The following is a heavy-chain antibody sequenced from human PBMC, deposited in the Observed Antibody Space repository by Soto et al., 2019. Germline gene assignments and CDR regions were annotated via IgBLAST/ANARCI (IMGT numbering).Heavy chain of an antibody. CDR3: ARARVEAAAGIDY. V-gene: IGHV4-34*01. J-gene: IGHJ4*02. CDR1: GGSFSGYY. Sequence: SETLSLTRAVYGGSFSGYYWSWIRQPPGKGLEWIGEINHSGSTNYNPSLKSRVTISVDTSKNQFSLKLSSVTAADTAVYYCARARVEAAAGIDYWGQGTLVTVSS. CDR2: INHSGST. D-gene: IGHD6-13*01.